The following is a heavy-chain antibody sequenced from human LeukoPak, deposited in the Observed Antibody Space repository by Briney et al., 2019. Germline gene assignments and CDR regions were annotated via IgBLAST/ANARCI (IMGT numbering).Heavy chain of an antibody. V-gene: IGHV3-74*01. Sequence: GGSLRLSCAASGFIFTNYWMHWIRDAPGEGLVWVSPIHNDGTRTSYMDSVKGRFTISRDNAKNTLSLQMNSLRADDTAVYYCADHCSGTRCYFEYWGQGTLVTVSS. CDR1: GFIFTNYW. J-gene: IGHJ4*02. D-gene: IGHD2-2*01. CDR3: ADHCSGTRCYFEY. CDR2: IHNDGTRT.